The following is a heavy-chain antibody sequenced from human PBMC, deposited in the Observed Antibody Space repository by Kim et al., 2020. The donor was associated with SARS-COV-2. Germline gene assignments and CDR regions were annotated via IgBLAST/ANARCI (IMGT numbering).Heavy chain of an antibody. J-gene: IGHJ6*02. D-gene: IGHD5-12*01. V-gene: IGHV3-11*01. Sequence: DSVKGRFTISRDNAKNSLYLQMDSLRAEDTAVYYCASPMATISSYFYGMDVWGQGTTVTVSS. CDR3: ASPMATISSYFYGMDV.